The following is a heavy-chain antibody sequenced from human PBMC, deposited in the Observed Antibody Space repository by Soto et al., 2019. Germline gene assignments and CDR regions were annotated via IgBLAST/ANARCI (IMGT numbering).Heavy chain of an antibody. J-gene: IGHJ6*02. Sequence: QVQLVQSGAEVKEPGSSVKVSCKASGGTFANFIMNWVRQTPGQGLEWMGGIVPMFGTATYAEKFKGRVTISPTESPSTAYMELTSPRSEYTAVDYCARNGTYSSSLSQYSGMDVWGQGTTVTVS. CDR2: IVPMFGTA. D-gene: IGHD6-6*01. CDR1: GGTFANFI. V-gene: IGHV1-69*01. CDR3: ARNGTYSSSLSQYSGMDV.